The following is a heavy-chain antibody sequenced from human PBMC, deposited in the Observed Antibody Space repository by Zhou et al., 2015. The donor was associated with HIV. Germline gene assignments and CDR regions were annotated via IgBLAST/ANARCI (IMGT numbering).Heavy chain of an antibody. D-gene: IGHD3-10*01. CDR3: ARDPGLIAGTAFIGN. Sequence: QVQLVQSGGELKRPGSSIKVSCKASGYIFRTAGISWVRQVPGQGLEWMGWISTYNGKRQYTKMFQGRITMTTDASTNTAYLELKNLRSADTAFYYCARDPGLIAGTAFIGNWGQGTLVTVSS. CDR1: GYIFRTAG. J-gene: IGHJ4*02. CDR2: ISTYNGKR. V-gene: IGHV1-18*04.